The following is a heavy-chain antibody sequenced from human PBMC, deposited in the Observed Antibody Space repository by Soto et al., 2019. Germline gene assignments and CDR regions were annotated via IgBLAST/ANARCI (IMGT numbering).Heavy chain of an antibody. CDR1: GFTFSDYY. V-gene: IGHV3-11*01. J-gene: IGHJ4*02. CDR2: ISSSGSTI. D-gene: IGHD2-21*02. CDR3: ASRGIVVVTATDY. Sequence: PGGSLRLSCAASGFTFSDYYMSWIRQAPGKGLEWVSYISSSGSTIYYADSVKGRFTISRDNAKNSLYLQMNSLRAEDTAVYYCASRGIVVVTATDYWGQGTLVTVSS.